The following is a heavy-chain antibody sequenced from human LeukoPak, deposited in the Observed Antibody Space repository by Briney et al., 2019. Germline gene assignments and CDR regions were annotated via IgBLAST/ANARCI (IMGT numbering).Heavy chain of an antibody. CDR2: INHSGST. D-gene: IGHD3-10*01. V-gene: IGHV4-34*01. Sequence: PSETLSLTCAVYGGSFSGYYWSWIRQPPGKGLEWIGEINHSGSTNYNPSLKSRVTISVDTSKNQFSLKLSSVTAADTAVYYCARAPITMVRGGPFDYWGQGTLVTVSS. CDR3: ARAPITMVRGGPFDY. CDR1: GGSFSGYY. J-gene: IGHJ4*02.